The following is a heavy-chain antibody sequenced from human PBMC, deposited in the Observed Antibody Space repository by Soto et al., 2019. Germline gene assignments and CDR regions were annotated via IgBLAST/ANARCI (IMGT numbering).Heavy chain of an antibody. CDR2: IYTSGST. J-gene: IGHJ6*02. V-gene: IGHV4-4*07. Sequence: QVQLQESGPGLVKPSETLSLTCTVSGGSISSYYWSWIRQPAGKGLEWIGRIYTSGSTNYNPSLKSRVTMSVDTSKNQFSLKLSSVTAADTAVYYCARDPRITMVRGVSLYYGMDVWGQGTTVTVSS. CDR3: ARDPRITMVRGVSLYYGMDV. CDR1: GGSISSYY. D-gene: IGHD3-10*01.